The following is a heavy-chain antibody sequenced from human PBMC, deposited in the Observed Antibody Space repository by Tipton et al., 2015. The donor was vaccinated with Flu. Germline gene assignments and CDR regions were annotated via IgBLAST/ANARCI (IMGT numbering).Heavy chain of an antibody. V-gene: IGHV3-33*01. CDR1: GFTFGSYG. CDR3: VRVRQSYYFDP. Sequence: SLRLSCATSGFTFGSYGMHWVRQSPGKGLDWVAVIWIDGSKNYAGSVKGRFTISRDNLKNRLYLQMDSLRVDDTAVYFCVRVRQSYYFDPWGQGTLVTVSS. CDR2: IWIDGSK. J-gene: IGHJ4*02. D-gene: IGHD3-16*02.